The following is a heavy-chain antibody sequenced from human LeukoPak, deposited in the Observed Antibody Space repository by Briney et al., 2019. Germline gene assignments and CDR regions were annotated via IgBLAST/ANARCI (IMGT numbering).Heavy chain of an antibody. CDR2: ISYDGRNK. D-gene: IGHD2-15*01. Sequence: GRSLRPSCAASGFTFSSYGMHWVRQAPGKGLEWVAVISYDGRNKYHADSVKGRFTISRDNPKNTLYLQMKSLRVEDTAVYYCAREVEGMDVWGQGTTVTVSS. CDR3: AREVEGMDV. J-gene: IGHJ6*02. V-gene: IGHV3-30*19. CDR1: GFTFSSYG.